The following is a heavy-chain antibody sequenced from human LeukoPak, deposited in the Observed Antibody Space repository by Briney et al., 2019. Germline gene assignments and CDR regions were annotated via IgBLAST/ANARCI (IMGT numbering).Heavy chain of an antibody. Sequence: PGGSLRLSCAASGFTFSSYWMHWVRQAPGKGLVWVSRINSDGSSTSYAESVKGRFTISRDNAKNTLYLQMNSLRAEDTAVYYCARDPHYYDSSGYYYYFDYWGQGTLVTVSS. J-gene: IGHJ4*02. CDR3: ARDPHYYDSSGYYYYFDY. V-gene: IGHV3-74*01. CDR1: GFTFSSYW. CDR2: INSDGSST. D-gene: IGHD3-22*01.